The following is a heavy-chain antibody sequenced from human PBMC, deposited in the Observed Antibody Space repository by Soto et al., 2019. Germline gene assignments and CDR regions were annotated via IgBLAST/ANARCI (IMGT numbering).Heavy chain of an antibody. D-gene: IGHD6-19*01. J-gene: IGHJ6*02. Sequence: SETLSLTCAVSGGSISSSNWWSWVRQPPGKGLEWIGEIYHSGSTNYNPSLKSRVTISVDKSKNQFSLKLSSVTAADTAVYYCARAGWEQWLVQKGTSYYYYGMDVWGQGTTVTVSS. V-gene: IGHV4-4*02. CDR2: IYHSGST. CDR3: ARAGWEQWLVQKGTSYYYYGMDV. CDR1: GGSISSSNW.